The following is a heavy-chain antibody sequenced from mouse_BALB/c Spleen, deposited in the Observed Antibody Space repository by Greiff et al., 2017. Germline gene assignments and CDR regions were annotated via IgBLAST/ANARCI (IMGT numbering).Heavy chain of an antibody. V-gene: IGHV1S53*02. CDR3: KTITTVVFDY. D-gene: IGHD1-1*01. CDR1: GYTFNDHA. Sequence: QVQLKQSDAELVKPGASVKISCTASGYTFNDHAIHWVKQKPEQGLEWIGYICPGNGDIKYNEKFKGKGTLTADKSSSTAYMQHNSLTSEDSAVYICKTITTVVFDYWGQGTTLTVSS. J-gene: IGHJ2*01. CDR2: ICPGNGDI.